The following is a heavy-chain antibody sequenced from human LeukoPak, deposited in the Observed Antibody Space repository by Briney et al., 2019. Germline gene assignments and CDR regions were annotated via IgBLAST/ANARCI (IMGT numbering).Heavy chain of an antibody. CDR2: ISGSGGST. Sequence: GGSLRLSCAASGFTFSSYAMSWVRQAPGKGLEWVSAISGSGGSTYYADSVKGRFSIYRDNSKNTLYLQMNSLRAEDTAVYYCAKDLDIVVVPAAPGYDYWGQGTLVTVSS. D-gene: IGHD2-2*01. CDR3: AKDLDIVVVPAAPGYDY. V-gene: IGHV3-23*01. CDR1: GFTFSSYA. J-gene: IGHJ4*02.